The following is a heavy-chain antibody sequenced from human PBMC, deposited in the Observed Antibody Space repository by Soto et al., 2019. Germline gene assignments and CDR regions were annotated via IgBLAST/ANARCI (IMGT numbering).Heavy chain of an antibody. Sequence: EVQLVESGGGLIQPGGSLRLSCAVSGFTVSNNYMSWVRQAPGKGLEGVSVIYSGGYTAYGDSVKGRFTISRDNSKNTLFLKRKSLRADDPAVDSCAPPGGGGGYWGQGTLVTVSS. CDR2: IYSGGYT. D-gene: IGHD3-10*01. CDR1: GFTVSNNY. CDR3: APPGGGGGY. V-gene: IGHV3-53*01. J-gene: IGHJ4*02.